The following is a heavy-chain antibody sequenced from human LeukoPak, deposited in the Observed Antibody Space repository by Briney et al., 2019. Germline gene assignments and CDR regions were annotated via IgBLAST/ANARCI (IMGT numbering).Heavy chain of an antibody. Sequence: GESLRLSCAASGCTFSNYALSWVRQAPGQGLEWVSAISGSGNNTYHANPVKSRFTISRDNSSNAQYLQINSLRVEDTGVHYCAKSYYYDGSGYYVNHPFDYWGEGTLVTVSS. CDR1: GCTFSNYA. CDR2: ISGSGNNT. V-gene: IGHV3-23*01. D-gene: IGHD3-22*01. CDR3: AKSYYYDGSGYYVNHPFDY. J-gene: IGHJ4*02.